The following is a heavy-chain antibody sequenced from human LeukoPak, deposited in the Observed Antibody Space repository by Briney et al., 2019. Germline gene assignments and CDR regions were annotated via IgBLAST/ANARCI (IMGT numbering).Heavy chain of an antibody. J-gene: IGHJ4*02. CDR1: GGSISSGGYY. Sequence: SHTLSLTCTVSGGSISSGGYYWSWIRQHPGKGLEWIGYIYYSGSTYYNPSLKSRVTISVDTPKNQFSLKLSSVTAADTAVYYCASRGGYYDSSGYRYFDYWGQGTLVTVSS. CDR2: IYYSGST. D-gene: IGHD3-22*01. CDR3: ASRGGYYDSSGYRYFDY. V-gene: IGHV4-31*03.